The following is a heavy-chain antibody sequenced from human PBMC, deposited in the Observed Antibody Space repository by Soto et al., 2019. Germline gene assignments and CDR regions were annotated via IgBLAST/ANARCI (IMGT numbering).Heavy chain of an antibody. Sequence: EVQLLESGGGLVQPGGSLRLSCAASGFTSSDAWMSWVRQAPGKGLEWVGRIKSNSDGATTDYAAPVKGRFTISRDDSTNMLYLQMSSLKTEDTAVYYCATVDRAIVRVSYDSYYYSMDVWGQGTTVTVSS. J-gene: IGHJ6*02. V-gene: IGHV3-15*01. D-gene: IGHD5-18*01. CDR1: GFTSSDAW. CDR3: ATVDRAIVRVSYDSYYYSMDV. CDR2: IKSNSDGATT.